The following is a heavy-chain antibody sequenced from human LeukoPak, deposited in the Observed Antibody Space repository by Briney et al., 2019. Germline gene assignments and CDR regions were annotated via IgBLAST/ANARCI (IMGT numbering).Heavy chain of an antibody. J-gene: IGHJ4*02. D-gene: IGHD2-8*01. V-gene: IGHV3-11*04. CDR3: ARVYLERLTAGYFDH. Sequence: PGGSLRLSCTASGFTFSDYYMSWMRQAPGKGLEWISYISNSGSDTVYAASVKGRFTISRDNSKSTLYLQMNSLRDDDSAAYFCARVYLERLTAGYFDHWGQGTQVTVSP. CDR2: ISNSGSDT. CDR1: GFTFSDYY.